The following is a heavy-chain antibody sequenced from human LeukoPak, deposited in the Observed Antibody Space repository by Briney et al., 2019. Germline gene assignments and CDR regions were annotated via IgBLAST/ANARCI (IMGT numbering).Heavy chain of an antibody. CDR1: GGSISSSSYY. CDR2: IYYSGST. Sequence: NSSETLSLTCTVSGGSISSSSYYWGWIRQPPGKGLEWIGSIYYSGSTYYNPSLKSRVTISVDTSKNQFSLKLSSVTAADTAVYYCAREDFYYDFWSAPFDYWGQGTLVTVSS. D-gene: IGHD3-3*01. J-gene: IGHJ4*02. CDR3: AREDFYYDFWSAPFDY. V-gene: IGHV4-39*02.